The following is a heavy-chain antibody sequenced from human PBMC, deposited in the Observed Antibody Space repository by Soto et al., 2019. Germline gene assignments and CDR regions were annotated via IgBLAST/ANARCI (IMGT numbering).Heavy chain of an antibody. Sequence: PGGSLRLSCAASGFTFSSYWMHWVRQAPGKGLVWVSRINSDGSTTTYADSVKGRFTISRDNAKNTLYLQMNSLRAEDAAVYYCARRLNSGSTFDPWGQGTLVTVSS. D-gene: IGHD6-6*01. CDR3: ARRLNSGSTFDP. CDR2: INSDGSTT. V-gene: IGHV3-74*01. J-gene: IGHJ5*02. CDR1: GFTFSSYW.